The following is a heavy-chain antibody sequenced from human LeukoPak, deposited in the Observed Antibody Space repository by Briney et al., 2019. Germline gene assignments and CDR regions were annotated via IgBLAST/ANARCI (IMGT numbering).Heavy chain of an antibody. CDR3: TRTPRLVAHAFYFDQ. CDR2: IHPSDSDT. Sequence: GESLKISCKGFGYTFATYWIGWVRRMPGKGPEWMGTIHPSDSDTRYSPSFQGHVTISADKSITTAYLQWSSLKASDSAMYYCTRTPRLVAHAFYFDQWGRGTLVTVSS. D-gene: IGHD2-2*01. J-gene: IGHJ4*02. CDR1: GYTFATYW. V-gene: IGHV5-51*01.